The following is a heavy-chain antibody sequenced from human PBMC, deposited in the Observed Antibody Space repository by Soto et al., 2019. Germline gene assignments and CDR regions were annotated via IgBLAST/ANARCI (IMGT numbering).Heavy chain of an antibody. V-gene: IGHV1-18*01. CDR3: ARDQVVEYSSSWDDY. CDR1: GYTFTNYG. CDR2: INTYNGNT. Sequence: QVQLVQSGAEVKKPGASVTVSCKASGYTFTNYGISWVRHVPGQGLQWIGWINTYNGNTNYAQNFQGRITMTTDTSTGTAYMELRSLRSDDTAVYYCARDQVVEYSSSWDDYWGQGTLVTVSS. D-gene: IGHD6-13*01. J-gene: IGHJ4*02.